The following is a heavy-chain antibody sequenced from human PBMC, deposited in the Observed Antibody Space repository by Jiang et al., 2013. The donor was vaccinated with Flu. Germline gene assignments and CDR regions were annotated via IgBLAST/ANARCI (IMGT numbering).Heavy chain of an antibody. V-gene: IGHV2-5*02. Sequence: KPTQTLTLTCTLSGTSLTTPGMGIAWVRQPPGKALEWLALVYWDDDKRYNPSLKNRLIITKDTSKNEVVLTMTNMDPVDTATYFCARPRGNAYYYFPYWGQGTLVTVSS. CDR3: ARPRGNAYYYFPY. CDR1: GTSLTTPGMG. D-gene: IGHD3-16*01. CDR2: VYWDDDK. J-gene: IGHJ4*02.